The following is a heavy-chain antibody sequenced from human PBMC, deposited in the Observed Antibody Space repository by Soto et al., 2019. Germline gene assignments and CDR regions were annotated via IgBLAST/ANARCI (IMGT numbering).Heavy chain of an antibody. CDR3: ARDSGYGTGTAVNHYLDY. CDR1: GFPSVGYW. V-gene: IGHV3-7*01. J-gene: IGHJ4*01. D-gene: IGHD3-10*01. Sequence: QPGGSLRLSCAPSGFPSVGYWRSGVRQAQGKGLEWLATISWVAREKEIVDSVRGGFPMSKANARTCLYRQMESLRAEARVVYSFARDSGYGTGTAVNHYLDYWGHGTLVTVSS. CDR2: ISWVAREK.